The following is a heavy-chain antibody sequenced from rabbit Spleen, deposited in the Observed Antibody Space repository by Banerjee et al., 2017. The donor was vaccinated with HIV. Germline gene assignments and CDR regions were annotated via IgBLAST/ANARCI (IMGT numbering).Heavy chain of an antibody. CDR2: INTSNSRT. D-gene: IGHD8-1*01. Sequence: QEQLEESGGDLVKPEGSLTLTCTASGFSFSSGYYMCWVRQAPGKGLEWIGCINTSNSRTWYASWAKGRFTISKTSSTTVDPRVTSLTAADTATYFCARHFAGGGYLAFNLWGPGTLVTVS. CDR3: ARHFAGGGYLAFNL. CDR1: GFSFSSGYY. V-gene: IGHV1S45*01. J-gene: IGHJ4*01.